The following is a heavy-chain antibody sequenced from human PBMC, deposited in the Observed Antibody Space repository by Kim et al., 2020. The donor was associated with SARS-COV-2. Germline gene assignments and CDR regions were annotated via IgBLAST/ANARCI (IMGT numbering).Heavy chain of an antibody. J-gene: IGHJ6*02. V-gene: IGHV3-30*02. CDR3: AKDYDFWSGYPYYYYGMDV. Sequence: GRFTISRDNSKNTLYLQMNSLRAEDTAVYYCAKDYDFWSGYPYYYYGMDVWGQGTTVTVSS. D-gene: IGHD3-3*01.